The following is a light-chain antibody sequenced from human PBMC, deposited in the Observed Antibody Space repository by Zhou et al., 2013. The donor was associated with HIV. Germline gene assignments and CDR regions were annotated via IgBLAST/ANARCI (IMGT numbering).Light chain of an antibody. CDR2: DAA. J-gene: IGKJ1*01. CDR3: QQYGSSPLA. V-gene: IGKV3-20*01. Sequence: EIVLTQSPTILSLSPGERATLSCRASQSVSNNYLAWYQQKPGQAPRLLIYDAAKRATGIPDRFSGSGSGTDFSLTISRLEPEDFVVYYCQQYGSSPLAFGQGTKVEIK. CDR1: QSVSNNY.